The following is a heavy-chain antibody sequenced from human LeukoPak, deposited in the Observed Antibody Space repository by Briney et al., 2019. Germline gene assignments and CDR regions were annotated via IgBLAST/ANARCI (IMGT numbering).Heavy chain of an antibody. CDR1: GFTLSSYD. V-gene: IGHV3-23*01. CDR3: AKEGDVLLWFGEEGSSFDY. D-gene: IGHD3-10*01. J-gene: IGHJ4*02. CDR2: ISGSGGST. Sequence: GGSLTLPCTASGFTLSSYDVRCLPQARGRALECVSAISGSGGSTYYADYGKGRFTSSRDNSKNTLYLKMNSLRAEDTAVYYCAKEGDVLLWFGEEGSSFDYWGQGTLVTVSS.